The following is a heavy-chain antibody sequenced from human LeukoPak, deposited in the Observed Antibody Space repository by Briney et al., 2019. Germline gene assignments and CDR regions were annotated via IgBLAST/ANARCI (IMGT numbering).Heavy chain of an antibody. V-gene: IGHV1-69*05. CDR1: GGTFSSYA. CDR2: IIPIFGTA. D-gene: IGHD6-19*01. Sequence: GASVKVSCKASGGTFSSYAISLVRQAPGQGLEWMGGIIPIFGTANYAQKFQGRVTITTDESTSTAYMELSSLRSEDTAVYYCARERGSGSSAFDIWGQGTMVTVSS. J-gene: IGHJ3*02. CDR3: ARERGSGSSAFDI.